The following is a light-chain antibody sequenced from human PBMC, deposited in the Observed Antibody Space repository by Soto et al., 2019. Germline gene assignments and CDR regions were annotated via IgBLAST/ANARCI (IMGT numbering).Light chain of an antibody. CDR2: DAS. Sequence: DIQMTQSPSSLSASLGDRVTITCRASQPISTYLDWYQQRPGKAPKMLIYDASRLQNAVPSRFSGSGSGTDFTLTITSLQPEDFATYYCQHSYSTPRTFGGGTKVDIK. CDR1: QPISTY. V-gene: IGKV1-39*01. CDR3: QHSYSTPRT. J-gene: IGKJ4*01.